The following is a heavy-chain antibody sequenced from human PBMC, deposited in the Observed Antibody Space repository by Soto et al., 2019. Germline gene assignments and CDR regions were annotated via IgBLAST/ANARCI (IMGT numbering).Heavy chain of an antibody. J-gene: IGHJ3*02. CDR1: GFTVSSNY. CDR2: IYSGGST. CDR3: ARNYDSTAGGAFDI. V-gene: IGHV3-53*01. D-gene: IGHD3-22*01. Sequence: EVQLVESGGGLIQPGGSLRLSCAASGFTVSSNYMSWVRQAPGKGLEWVSVIYSGGSTYYADSVKGRFTISRDNSKNTLDVQMNSLRAEDTAVYYCARNYDSTAGGAFDIWGQGTMVTVSS.